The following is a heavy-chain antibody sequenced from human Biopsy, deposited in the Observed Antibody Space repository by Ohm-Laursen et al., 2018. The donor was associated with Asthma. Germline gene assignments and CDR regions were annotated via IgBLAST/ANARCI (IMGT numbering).Heavy chain of an antibody. Sequence: SDTLSLTCPVSGGSMSSSSYSWGWIRQPPGKGLEWIGSISYTGNTDIPSLRSRVTLSVDTSKNNFSLRLTSVTAADTAVYYCARGSSSRLSQWELLVSGGKRAHSYYGMDVWGQGTLVTVSS. D-gene: IGHD1-26*01. CDR1: GGSMSSSSYS. CDR3: ARGSSSRLSQWELLVSGGKRAHSYYGMDV. CDR2: ISYTGNT. V-gene: IGHV4-39*02. J-gene: IGHJ6*02.